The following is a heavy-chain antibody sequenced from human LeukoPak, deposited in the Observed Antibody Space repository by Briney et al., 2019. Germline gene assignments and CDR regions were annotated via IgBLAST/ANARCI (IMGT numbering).Heavy chain of an antibody. CDR3: ARDTTYYDYVWGSYRYTGYSDY. CDR1: GFTFSSSA. CDR2: ISSSSSYI. D-gene: IGHD3-16*02. J-gene: IGHJ4*02. V-gene: IGHV3-21*01. Sequence: GGSLRLSCAASGFTFSSSAMSWVRQAPGKGLEWVSSISSSSSYIYYADSVKGRFTISRDNAKNSLYLQMNSLRAEDTAVYYCARDTTYYDYVWGSYRYTGYSDYWGQGTLVTVSS.